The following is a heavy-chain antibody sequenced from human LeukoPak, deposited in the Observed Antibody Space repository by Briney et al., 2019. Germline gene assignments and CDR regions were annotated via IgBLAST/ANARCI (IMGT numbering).Heavy chain of an antibody. CDR3: AKGSQWLIHY. D-gene: IGHD6-19*01. J-gene: IGHJ4*02. Sequence: GGSLRLSCAASGFTFSAYAMHWVRQASGKGLEWVSLISGDGTSTYYADSVKGRFTISRDNSKNSLYLQVNSLRTDDTALYYCAKGSQWLIHYWGQGTLVTVSS. CDR1: GFTFSAYA. CDR2: ISGDGTST. V-gene: IGHV3-43*02.